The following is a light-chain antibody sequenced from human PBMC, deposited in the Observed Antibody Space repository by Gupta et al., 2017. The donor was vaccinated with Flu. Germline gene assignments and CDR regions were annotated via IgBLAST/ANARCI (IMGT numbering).Light chain of an antibody. CDR3: QHENSSPFT. CDR2: KAS. Sequence: PSTLSASVGDRVTITCRARQNINNWLAWYQQKLGKAPRLLIYKASRGGSGVPSRFSGSGSGTEFTLTINNLQPDDFANCYCQHENSSPFTFGQGTKLDIK. CDR1: QNINNW. V-gene: IGKV1-5*03. J-gene: IGKJ2*01.